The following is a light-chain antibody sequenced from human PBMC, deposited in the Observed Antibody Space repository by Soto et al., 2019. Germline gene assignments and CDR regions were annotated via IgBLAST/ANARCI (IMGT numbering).Light chain of an antibody. CDR3: SSYTSSTFGV. V-gene: IGLV2-14*03. CDR1: SSDVGGYNY. Sequence: QSVLTQPASVSGSPRQSITISCTGTSSDVGGYNYVSWYQQHPGEAPKIIIYDVSSRPSGVSYRFSGSKSGNTASLTISGLQSEDEADYYCSSYTSSTFGVFGTGTKLTVL. CDR2: DVS. J-gene: IGLJ1*01.